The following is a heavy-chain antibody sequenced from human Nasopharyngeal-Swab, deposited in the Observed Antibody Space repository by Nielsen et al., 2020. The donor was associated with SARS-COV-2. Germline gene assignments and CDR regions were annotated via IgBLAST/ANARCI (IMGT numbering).Heavy chain of an antibody. V-gene: IGHV3-30*18. J-gene: IGHJ4*02. CDR2: ISYDGSNK. CDR3: AKEGAVAGIDY. D-gene: IGHD6-19*01. CDR1: VFTFISYV. Sequence: SLTISCAASVFTFISYVMHFVRQAPGKGLEWVAVISYDGSNKYYADSVKVRFTISRDNSKNTLYLQMNSMRAEDTAVYYCAKEGAVAGIDYWGQGTLVTVSS.